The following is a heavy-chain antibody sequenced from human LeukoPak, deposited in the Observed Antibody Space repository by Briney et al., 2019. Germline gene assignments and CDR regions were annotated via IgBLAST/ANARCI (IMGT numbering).Heavy chain of an antibody. J-gene: IGHJ6*03. CDR2: IRYDGSNE. CDR3: AKVMPPGRIRFYSYYMDV. CDR1: GFTFSSYA. V-gene: IGHV3-30*02. D-gene: IGHD2-15*01. Sequence: GGSLRLSCAASGFTFSSYAMSWVRQAPGKGLEWVAFIRYDGSNEYYADSVKGRFTISRDKSKNTLSLQMNGLRVEDTAVYYCAKVMPPGRIRFYSYYMDVWGKGTTVTVSS.